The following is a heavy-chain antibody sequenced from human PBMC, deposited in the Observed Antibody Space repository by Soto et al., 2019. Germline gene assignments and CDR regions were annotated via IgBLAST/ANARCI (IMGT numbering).Heavy chain of an antibody. CDR2: IFYSGST. Sequence: PSETLSLTCTVSGGSITSYSWSWLRQPPGKGLEWVGSIFYSGSTNYNPSLESRVAISIDTSKNQVSLKLDSVTAADTATYYCARGGISHWAYFYYMDVWDRGTTVTVSS. V-gene: IGHV4-59*12. CDR3: ARGGISHWAYFYYMDV. D-gene: IGHD2-21*01. J-gene: IGHJ6*03. CDR1: GGSITSYS.